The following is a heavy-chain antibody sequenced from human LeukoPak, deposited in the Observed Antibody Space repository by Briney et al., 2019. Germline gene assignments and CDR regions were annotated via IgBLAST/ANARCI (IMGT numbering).Heavy chain of an antibody. V-gene: IGHV3-33*01. Sequence: GRSLRLSCAASGFTFSSYGMHWVRQAPGKGLEWVAVIWYDGSNKYYADSVKGRFTISRDNSKNTLYLQMNSLRAEDTAVYFCARVATGSYDWFDPWGQGTLVTVSS. CDR1: GFTFSSYG. CDR2: IWYDGSNK. CDR3: ARVATGSYDWFDP. D-gene: IGHD3-10*01. J-gene: IGHJ5*02.